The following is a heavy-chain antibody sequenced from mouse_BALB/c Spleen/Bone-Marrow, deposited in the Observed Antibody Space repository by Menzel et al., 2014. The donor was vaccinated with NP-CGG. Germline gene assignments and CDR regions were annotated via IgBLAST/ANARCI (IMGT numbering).Heavy chain of an antibody. CDR1: GFTFSTYY. Sequence: EVKVVESGGGLVKVGESLKLSCAASGFTFSTYYMSWVRQTPEKRLELVAAIYTNDGSTYYPDTVKGRFAISRDNAKNTLYLQMSSLKSEDTALYYCARRAFYALDCWGQGTSVTVSS. CDR3: ARRAFYALDC. V-gene: IGHV5-6-2*01. J-gene: IGHJ4*01. CDR2: IYTNDGST.